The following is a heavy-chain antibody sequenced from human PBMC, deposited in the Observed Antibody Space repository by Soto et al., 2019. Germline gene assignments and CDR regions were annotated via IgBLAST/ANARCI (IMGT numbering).Heavy chain of an antibody. J-gene: IGHJ4*02. V-gene: IGHV4-31*01. D-gene: IGHD1-26*01. CDR2: LHFRGSP. Sequence: SETLSVTCTVAGASINSGGYYWIWSRHAPVKGLEWIASLHFRGSPYYDPSLESPVTLSLDTSQNQFSLKLSSVTAADTAVYYCASGNAWEVLLAHWGQLPLVTLSS. CDR3: ASGNAWEVLLAH. CDR1: GASINSGGYY.